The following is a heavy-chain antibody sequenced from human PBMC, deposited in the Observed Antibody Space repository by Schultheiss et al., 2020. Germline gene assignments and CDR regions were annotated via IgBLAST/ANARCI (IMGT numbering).Heavy chain of an antibody. Sequence: GGSLRLSCAASGFTFSSYAMHWVRQAPGKGLEWVAVIWYDGSNKYYADSVKGRFTISRDSAQNSVFLQMNSLRAEDTAVYYCARVGSTVTFYQYYYMDVWGKGTTVTVSS. CDR2: IWYDGSNK. D-gene: IGHD4-17*01. J-gene: IGHJ6*03. CDR3: ARVGSTVTFYQYYYMDV. V-gene: IGHV3-33*08. CDR1: GFTFSSYA.